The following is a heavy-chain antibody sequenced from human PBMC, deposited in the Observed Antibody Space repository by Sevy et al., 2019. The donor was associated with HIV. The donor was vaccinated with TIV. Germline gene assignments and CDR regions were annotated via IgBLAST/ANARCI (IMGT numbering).Heavy chain of an antibody. V-gene: IGHV1-18*01. CDR3: ARADCSDGSCYSLAY. J-gene: IGHJ4*02. D-gene: IGHD2-15*01. CDR1: GYTFTSYR. Sequence: ASVKVSCKASGYTFTSYRITWVRQAPGQGLEWMGWVSAHNGDTNYAQKLQGRVTMTTDTSTITAYMELRTLRSDDTAVYYCARADCSDGSCYSLAYWGQGTLVTVSS. CDR2: VSAHNGDT.